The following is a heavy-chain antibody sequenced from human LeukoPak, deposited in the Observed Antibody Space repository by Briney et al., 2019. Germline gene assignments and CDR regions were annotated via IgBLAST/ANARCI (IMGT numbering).Heavy chain of an antibody. CDR2: INHSGST. J-gene: IGHJ4*02. CDR3: ARESYSSGWIIDY. D-gene: IGHD6-19*01. Sequence: SETLSLTCAVYGGSFSGYYWSWIRQPPGKGLEWIGEINHSGSTNYNPSLKSRVTISVDTSKNQFSLKLSSVTAADTAVYYCARESYSSGWIIDYWGQGTLVTVSS. V-gene: IGHV4-34*01. CDR1: GGSFSGYY.